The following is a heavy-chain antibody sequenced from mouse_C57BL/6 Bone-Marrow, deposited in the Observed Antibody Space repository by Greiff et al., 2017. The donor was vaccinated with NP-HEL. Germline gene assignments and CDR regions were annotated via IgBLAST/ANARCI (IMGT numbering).Heavy chain of an antibody. Sequence: EVKLVESGGGLVQPGGSLSLSCAASGFTFTDYYMSWVRQPPGKALEWLGFIRNKANGYTTEYSASVKGRFTISRDNSQSILYLQMNALRAEDSATYYCARYGDYDKGMDYWGQGTSVTVSS. CDR2: IRNKANGYTT. CDR3: ARYGDYDKGMDY. J-gene: IGHJ4*01. D-gene: IGHD2-4*01. CDR1: GFTFTDYY. V-gene: IGHV7-3*01.